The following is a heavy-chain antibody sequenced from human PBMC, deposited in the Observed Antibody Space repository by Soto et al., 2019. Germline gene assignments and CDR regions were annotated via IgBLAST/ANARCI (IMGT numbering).Heavy chain of an antibody. Sequence: GGSLRLSCAASGFTFSNAWMSWVRQAPGKGLEWVGRIKSKTDGGTTDYAAPVKGRFTISRDDSKNTLYLQMNILKTEDTAVYYCTKDRSCTNGVCYGMDVWGQGTTVTVSS. CDR2: IKSKTDGGTT. V-gene: IGHV3-15*01. J-gene: IGHJ6*02. CDR1: GFTFSNAW. CDR3: TKDRSCTNGVCYGMDV. D-gene: IGHD2-8*01.